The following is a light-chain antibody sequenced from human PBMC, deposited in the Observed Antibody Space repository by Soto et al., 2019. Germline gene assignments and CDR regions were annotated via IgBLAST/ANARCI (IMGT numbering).Light chain of an antibody. Sequence: EIVLTQSPGTLSLSPGERATLSCRASQSVSSSYLAWYQQKPGQAPRLLIYGASSRATGIPARFSGSGSGTHFTLTISRLEPEDFAVYYCQQYGSSPLLTFGPGTKVDIK. CDR3: QQYGSSPLLT. CDR1: QSVSSSY. J-gene: IGKJ3*01. CDR2: GAS. V-gene: IGKV3-20*01.